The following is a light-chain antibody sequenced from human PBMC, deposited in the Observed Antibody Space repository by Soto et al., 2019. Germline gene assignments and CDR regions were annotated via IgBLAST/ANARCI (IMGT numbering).Light chain of an antibody. CDR1: QSLVYSDGDTY. J-gene: IGKJ1*01. V-gene: IGKV2-30*01. CDR3: IEGGGWPQT. Sequence: DVVMTQSPLSLPVTLGQPASISCRASQSLVYSDGDTYLNWFEQRPGQSQRRLIYKVSKRDSGVTDRVTGMGSGADFSLKISRVEAEDAAVIFCIEGGGWPQTVGQGTKVDI. CDR2: KVS.